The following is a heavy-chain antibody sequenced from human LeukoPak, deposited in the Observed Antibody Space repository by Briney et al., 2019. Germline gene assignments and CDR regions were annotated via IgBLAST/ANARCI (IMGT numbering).Heavy chain of an antibody. CDR3: ARGYDFWSGYEVDY. Sequence: GGSLRLSCAASGFSVSSNYMSGVRQAPGKGLEWVSVIYSGGRTYYPDSVKRRFTISRDNSKNTLYLQMNSLRAEDTAVYYCARGYDFWSGYEVDYWGQGTLVTVSS. V-gene: IGHV3-66*02. CDR2: IYSGGRT. D-gene: IGHD3-3*01. J-gene: IGHJ4*02. CDR1: GFSVSSNY.